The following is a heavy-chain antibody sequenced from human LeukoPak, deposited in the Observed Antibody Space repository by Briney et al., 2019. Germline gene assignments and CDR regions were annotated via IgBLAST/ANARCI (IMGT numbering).Heavy chain of an antibody. J-gene: IGHJ4*02. CDR3: ARDAYYYGSGSYYAYYFDY. D-gene: IGHD3-10*01. CDR1: GYTFSSYA. V-gene: IGHV3-30*04. Sequence: GRSLRLSCAASGYTFSSYAMHWVRQAPGKGLEWVAVISYDGSNKYYADSVKGRFTISRDNSKNTLYLQMNSLRAEDTAVYYCARDAYYYGSGSYYAYYFDYWGQGTLVSVSS. CDR2: ISYDGSNK.